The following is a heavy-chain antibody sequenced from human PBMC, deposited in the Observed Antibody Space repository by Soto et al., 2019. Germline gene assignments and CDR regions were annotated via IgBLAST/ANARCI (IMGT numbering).Heavy chain of an antibody. CDR1: GFTFNTYG. CDR2: IWYDGSNK. J-gene: IGHJ6*02. V-gene: IGHV3-33*08. Sequence: QVQLVESGGGVVQPGGSLRLSCTTSGFTFNTYGMHWVRQAPGKGLEWVAIIWYDGSNKYYADSVKGRFTISRDNSKNTLYLQMNSLRAEDPALYYCARGGCTGAYCYSWPFNYGVDVWGQGATVTVSS. CDR3: ARGGCTGAYCYSWPFNYGVDV. D-gene: IGHD2-15*01.